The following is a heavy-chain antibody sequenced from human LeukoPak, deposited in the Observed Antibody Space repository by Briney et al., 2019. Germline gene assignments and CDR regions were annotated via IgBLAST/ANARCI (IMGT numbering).Heavy chain of an antibody. J-gene: IGHJ4*02. Sequence: ASVKLSCKASGYTFTGYYMHWVRPPPGQGLDLLGLLNPNSGGTNYAQKFQGRVTMTRDMSTSTVYMELSSLTSEDTAVYYCARGWVLAAAGHFDYWGQGTLVTVSS. CDR3: ARGWVLAAAGHFDY. V-gene: IGHV1-2*02. CDR1: GYTFTGYY. CDR2: LNPNSGGT. D-gene: IGHD6-13*01.